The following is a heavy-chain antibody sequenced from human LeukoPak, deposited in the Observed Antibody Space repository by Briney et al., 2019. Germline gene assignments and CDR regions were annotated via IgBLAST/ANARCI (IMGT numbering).Heavy chain of an antibody. V-gene: IGHV1-69*13. CDR3: ARDPFTMVRGVIGWFDP. Sequence: ASVKVSCKASGGTFSSYAISRVRQAPGQGLEWMGGINPIFGTANYAQKFQGRVTIAADESTSTAYMELSSLRPEDTAVYYCARDPFTMVRGVIGWFDPWGQGTLVTVSS. CDR2: INPIFGTA. D-gene: IGHD3-10*01. CDR1: GGTFSSYA. J-gene: IGHJ5*02.